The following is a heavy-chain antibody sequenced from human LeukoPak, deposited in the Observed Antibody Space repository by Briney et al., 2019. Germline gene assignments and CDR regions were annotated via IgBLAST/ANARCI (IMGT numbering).Heavy chain of an antibody. CDR3: ARDSHWGVPFDY. CDR1: GGSLSSSSYY. D-gene: IGHD3-10*01. J-gene: IGHJ4*02. CDR2: IYYSGST. V-gene: IGHV4-39*07. Sequence: SETLSLTCTVSGGSLSSSSYYWGWIRQPPGKGLEWIGSIYYSGSTYYNPSLKSRVTISVDTSKNQFSLKLSSVTAADTAVYYCARDSHWGVPFDYWGPGTLVTVSS.